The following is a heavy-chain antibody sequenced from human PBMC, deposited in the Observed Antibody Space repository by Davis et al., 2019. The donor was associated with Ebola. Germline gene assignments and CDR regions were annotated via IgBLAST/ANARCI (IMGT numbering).Heavy chain of an antibody. Sequence: GESLKISCKGSGYSFTSYWISWVRQMPGKGLEWMGRIDPSDSYTNYSPSFQGHVTISADKSISTAYLQWSSLKASDTAMYYCARPQGKLGTYYYYYGMDVWGQGTTVTVSS. D-gene: IGHD3-16*01. V-gene: IGHV5-10-1*01. CDR1: GYSFTSYW. CDR2: IDPSDSYT. J-gene: IGHJ6*02. CDR3: ARPQGKLGTYYYYYGMDV.